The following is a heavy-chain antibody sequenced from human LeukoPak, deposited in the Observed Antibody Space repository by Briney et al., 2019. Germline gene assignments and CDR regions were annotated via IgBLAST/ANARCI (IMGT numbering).Heavy chain of an antibody. CDR1: GFTFSSYG. V-gene: IGHV3-33*01. CDR3: ARDRAGGGGWYDGLDY. Sequence: PGPSLRPSCAAAGFTFSSYGMRSVSQPAGKWRGWVAVIRYDGTNKYYAESVKARFTIYRDNSKNTLYLQMNSLRAEDTAVYYCARDRAGGGGWYDGLDYWGQGTLVTVSS. J-gene: IGHJ4*02. D-gene: IGHD6-19*01. CDR2: IRYDGTNK.